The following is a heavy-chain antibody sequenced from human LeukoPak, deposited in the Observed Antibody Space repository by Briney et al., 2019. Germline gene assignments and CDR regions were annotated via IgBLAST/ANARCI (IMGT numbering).Heavy chain of an antibody. D-gene: IGHD6-6*01. V-gene: IGHV1-69*05. Sequence: ASVKVSCKASGGTFSSYAISWVRQAPGQGLEWMGGIIPIFGTANYAQKFQGRVTITTDESTSTAYMELSSLRSEDTAVYYCASGIAARVNFDYWGQGTLVTVSS. CDR1: GGTFSSYA. J-gene: IGHJ4*02. CDR2: IIPIFGTA. CDR3: ASGIAARVNFDY.